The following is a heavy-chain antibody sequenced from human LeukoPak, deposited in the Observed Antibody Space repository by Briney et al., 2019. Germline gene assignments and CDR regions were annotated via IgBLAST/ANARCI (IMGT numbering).Heavy chain of an antibody. Sequence: GESLKISCKGSGYSFTSYWIGWVRQMPGKGLEWMGIIYPGDSDTRYSPSFQGQVTISADKSISTAYLQWSSLKASDTAMYYCARLSATGSGSYDFDYWGQGTLVTVSS. V-gene: IGHV5-51*01. J-gene: IGHJ4*02. CDR1: GYSFTSYW. D-gene: IGHD1-26*01. CDR3: ARLSATGSGSYDFDY. CDR2: IYPGDSDT.